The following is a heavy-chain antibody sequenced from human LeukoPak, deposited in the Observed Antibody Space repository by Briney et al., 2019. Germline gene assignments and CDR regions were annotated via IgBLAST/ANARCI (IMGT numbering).Heavy chain of an antibody. CDR3: ARIQDSTHGLFDY. D-gene: IGHD5-18*01. CDR1: GGSFDNYA. Sequence: SVKVSCKASGGSFDNYAISWVRQAPGQGLEWIGRFIPFSGTSDYAQKFQGRVTITMDESTAYMDLTSPRSEDTAVYYCARIQDSTHGLFDYWGQGTLVTVSS. V-gene: IGHV1-69*05. CDR2: FIPFSGTS. J-gene: IGHJ4*02.